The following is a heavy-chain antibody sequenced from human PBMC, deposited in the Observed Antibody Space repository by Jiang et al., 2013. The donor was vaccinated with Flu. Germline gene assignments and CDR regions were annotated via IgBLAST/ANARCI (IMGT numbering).Heavy chain of an antibody. CDR3: ASYSSGWYSTPT. J-gene: IGHJ5*02. CDR1: GFTFSSYA. CDR2: IYSGGST. V-gene: IGHV3-66*02. D-gene: IGHD6-19*01. Sequence: LESGGGVVQPGRSLRLSCAASGFTFSSYAMRWVRQAPGKGLEWVSVIYSGGSTYYADSVKGRFTISRDNSKNTLYLQMNSLRAEDTAVYYCASYSSGWYSTPTWGQGTLVTVSS.